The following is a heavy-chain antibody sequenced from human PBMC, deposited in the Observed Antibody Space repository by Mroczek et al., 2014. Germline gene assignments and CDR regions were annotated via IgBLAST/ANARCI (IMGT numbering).Heavy chain of an antibody. J-gene: IGHJ6*02. CDR1: GGSISSGGYY. CDR2: IYYSGST. D-gene: IGHD2-2*01. Sequence: QVQLQQWGPGLVKPSQTLSLTCTVSGGSISSGGYYWSWIRQHPGKGLEWIGYIYYSGSTYYNPSLKSRVTISVDTSKNQFSLKLSSVTAADTAVYYCARDGVPAATNYYYGMDVWGQGTTVTVSS. CDR3: ARDGVPAATNYYYGMDV. V-gene: IGHV4-31*03.